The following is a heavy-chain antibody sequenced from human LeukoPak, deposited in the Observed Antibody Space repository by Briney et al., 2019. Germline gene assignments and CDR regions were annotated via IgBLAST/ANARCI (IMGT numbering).Heavy chain of an antibody. D-gene: IGHD3-22*01. CDR1: GYTFTSYY. J-gene: IGHJ4*02. V-gene: IGHV1-46*01. CDR3: ARGPSNRYYYDSSGPGHYFDY. Sequence: ASVKVSCKASGYTFTSYYMHWVRQAPGQGLEWMGIINPSGGSTSYAQKFQGRVTMTRDTSTSTVYMELSSLRSEDTAVYYCARGPSNRYYYDSSGPGHYFDYWGQGTLVTVSS. CDR2: INPSGGST.